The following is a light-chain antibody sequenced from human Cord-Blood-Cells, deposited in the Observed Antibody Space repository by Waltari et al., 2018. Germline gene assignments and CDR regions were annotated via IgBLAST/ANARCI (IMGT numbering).Light chain of an antibody. CDR3: QQYDNLSIT. V-gene: IGKV1-33*01. CDR1: QDISNY. CDR2: DAS. Sequence: DIQMTQSPSSLSASVGDRVTSTCQASQDISNYLNWYQQKPGKAPKLLIYDASNLETGVPSRFSGSGSGTDFTFTISSLQPEDIATYYCQQYDNLSITFGQGTRLEIK. J-gene: IGKJ5*01.